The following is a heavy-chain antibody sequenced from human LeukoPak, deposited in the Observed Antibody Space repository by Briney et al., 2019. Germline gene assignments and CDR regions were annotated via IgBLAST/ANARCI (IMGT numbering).Heavy chain of an antibody. V-gene: IGHV3-66*04. CDR3: ARRRYYYYYMDV. CDR2: IYSGGST. Sequence: GGSLRLSCAASGFTVSSNYMSWVRQAPGKGLEWVSLIYSGGSTYYADSVKGRFTISRDNSKNTLYLQMNSLRAEDTAVYYCARRRYYYYYMDVWGKGTTVTISS. J-gene: IGHJ6*03. CDR1: GFTVSSNY.